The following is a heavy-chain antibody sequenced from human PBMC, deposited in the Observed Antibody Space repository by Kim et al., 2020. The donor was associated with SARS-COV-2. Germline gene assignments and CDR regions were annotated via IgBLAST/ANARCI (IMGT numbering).Heavy chain of an antibody. V-gene: IGHV3-74*01. Sequence: GGSLRLSCAASGFTFSSYWMHWVRQAPGKGLVWVSRINSDGSSTSYADSVKGRFTISRDNAKNTLYLQMNSLRAEDTAVYYCARTDYDFWSGYYTVYFDYWGQGTLVTVSS. D-gene: IGHD3-3*01. CDR2: INSDGSST. CDR3: ARTDYDFWSGYYTVYFDY. CDR1: GFTFSSYW. J-gene: IGHJ4*02.